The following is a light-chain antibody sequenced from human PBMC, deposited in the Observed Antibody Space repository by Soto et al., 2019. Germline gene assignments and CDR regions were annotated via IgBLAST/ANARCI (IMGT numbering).Light chain of an antibody. J-gene: IGLJ2*01. V-gene: IGLV2-8*01. CDR2: EVS. CDR3: SSYAGSNVVV. Sequence: QSVLTQPASVSGSPGQSITISCTGTSSDVGSHNFVSWYQQRPGKAPKLMIYEVSKRPSGVPDRFSGSKSGNTASLTVSGLQAEDEADYYCSSYAGSNVVVFGGGTKLTVL. CDR1: SSDVGSHNF.